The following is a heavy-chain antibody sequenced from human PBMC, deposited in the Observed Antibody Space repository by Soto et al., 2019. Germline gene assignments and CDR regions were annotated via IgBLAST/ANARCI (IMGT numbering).Heavy chain of an antibody. Sequence: GGSLRLSCAASGFTFSSYGMHWVRQAPGKGLEWVAVISYDGSNKYYADSVKGRFTISRDNSKNTLYLQMNSLRAEDTAVYYCANGGGYCSGGSCYSEGGIDYYYMDVWGKGTTVTVSS. CDR1: GFTFSSYG. CDR3: ANGGGYCSGGSCYSEGGIDYYYMDV. J-gene: IGHJ6*03. D-gene: IGHD2-15*01. CDR2: ISYDGSNK. V-gene: IGHV3-30*18.